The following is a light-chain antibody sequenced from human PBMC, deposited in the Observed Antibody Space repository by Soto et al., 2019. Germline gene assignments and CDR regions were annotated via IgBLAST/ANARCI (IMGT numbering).Light chain of an antibody. V-gene: IGKV2-28*01. CDR2: LGS. CDR3: MQALQTPRT. Sequence: DIVMTQSPLSLPVTPGEPASISCRSSQSLVHSNGYNYLDWYLQKPGQSPQLLIYLGSNRASGVPDRFSGSGSGTDFTLKISTVEAEDVGVYYCMQALQTPRTFGQGTKLEIK. J-gene: IGKJ2*01. CDR1: QSLVHSNGYNY.